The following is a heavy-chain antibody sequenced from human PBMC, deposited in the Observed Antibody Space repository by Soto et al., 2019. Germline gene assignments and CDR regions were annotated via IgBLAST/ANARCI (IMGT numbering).Heavy chain of an antibody. Sequence: GGSLRLSCAASGFTFSNAWMSWVRQAPGKGLEWVGRIKSKTDGGTTDYAAPVKGRFTISRDDSKNTLYLQMNSLKTEDTAVYYCTTDFITVLEWLLWSKPAPSPPAEDAFDIWGQGTMVTVSS. CDR2: IKSKTDGGTT. CDR1: GFTFSNAW. CDR3: TTDFITVLEWLLWSKPAPSPPAEDAFDI. J-gene: IGHJ3*02. D-gene: IGHD3-3*01. V-gene: IGHV3-15*01.